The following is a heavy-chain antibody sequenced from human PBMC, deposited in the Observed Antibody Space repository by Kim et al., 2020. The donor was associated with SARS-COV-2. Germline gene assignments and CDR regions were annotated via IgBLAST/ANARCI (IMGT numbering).Heavy chain of an antibody. CDR1: GFTFSSYW. Sequence: GGSLRLSCAASGFTFSSYWMTWVRQAPGKGLEWVASIQKKGVEKIIVNSVKGRFTASRDNAKNSLYLQMNNLRAEDTAVYYCVGAPDYGSGRRSLPGNNWGQGTLVTVSS. V-gene: IGHV3-7*05. J-gene: IGHJ4*02. CDR2: IQKKGVEK. CDR3: VGAPDYGSGRRSLPGNN. D-gene: IGHD3-10*01.